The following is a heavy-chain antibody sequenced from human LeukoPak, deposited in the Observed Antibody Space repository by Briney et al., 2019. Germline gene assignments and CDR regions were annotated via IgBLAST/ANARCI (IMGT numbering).Heavy chain of an antibody. Sequence: GGSLRLSCAASGFTFSSYAMHWVRQAPGKGLEWVAVISYDGSNKYYADSVKGRFTISRDNSKNTLYLQMNSLRAEDTAVYYCAREGLAVGTPMDVWGQGTTVTVSS. J-gene: IGHJ6*01. D-gene: IGHD6-19*01. V-gene: IGHV3-30-3*01. CDR2: ISYDGSNK. CDR1: GFTFSSYA. CDR3: AREGLAVGTPMDV.